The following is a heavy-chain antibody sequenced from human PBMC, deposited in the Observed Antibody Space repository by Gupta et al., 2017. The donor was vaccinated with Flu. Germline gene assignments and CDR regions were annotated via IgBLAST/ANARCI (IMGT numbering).Heavy chain of an antibody. J-gene: IGHJ4*02. CDR2: ST. V-gene: IGHV4-39*01. CDR3: ARHEPYYDSSAYFDY. Sequence: STYYNPSLKSRLTMSVDTSKNQFSLKLTSVIAADTAVYYSARHEPYYDSSAYFDYWGQGTLVTVSS. D-gene: IGHD3-22*01.